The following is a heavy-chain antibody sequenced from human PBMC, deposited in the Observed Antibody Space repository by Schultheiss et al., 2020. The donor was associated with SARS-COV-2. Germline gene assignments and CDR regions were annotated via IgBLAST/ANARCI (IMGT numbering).Heavy chain of an antibody. Sequence: GGSLRLSCAASGFTFTSYAMHWVRQAPGQRLEWMGGIIPILGIANYAQKFQGRVTITADKSTSTAYMELSSLRSEDTAVYYCARALEGGYSSDYYYYYGMDVWGQGTTVTVSS. V-gene: IGHV1-69*10. CDR1: GFTFTSYA. D-gene: IGHD6-19*01. CDR2: IIPILGIA. J-gene: IGHJ6*02. CDR3: ARALEGGYSSDYYYYYGMDV.